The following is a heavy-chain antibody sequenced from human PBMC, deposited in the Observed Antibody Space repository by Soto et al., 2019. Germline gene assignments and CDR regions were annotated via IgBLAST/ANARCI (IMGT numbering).Heavy chain of an antibody. V-gene: IGHV4-59*08. Sequence: SETLSLTCTVSGGSISSYYWSWIRQPPGKGLEWIGYIYYSGSTNYNPSLESRVTISVDTSKNQFSLKLSSVTAADTAVYYCASPLYSYGPMDVWGQGTTVTVSS. CDR1: GGSISSYY. J-gene: IGHJ6*02. CDR3: ASPLYSYGPMDV. D-gene: IGHD5-18*01. CDR2: IYYSGST.